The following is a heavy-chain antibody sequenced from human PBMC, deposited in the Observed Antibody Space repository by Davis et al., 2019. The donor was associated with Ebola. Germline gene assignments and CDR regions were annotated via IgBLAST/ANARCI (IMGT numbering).Heavy chain of an antibody. CDR2: ISYDGSNK. V-gene: IGHV3-30-3*01. J-gene: IGHJ5*02. D-gene: IGHD2-2*01. CDR1: GFTFSSYA. CDR3: ARASGYCSSTSCYHWFDP. Sequence: GGSLRLSCAASGFTFSSYAMHWVRQAPGKGLEWVAVISYDGSNKYYADSVKGRFTISRDNSKNTLYLQMNSLRAEDTAVYYCARASGYCSSTSCYHWFDPWGQGTLVTVSS.